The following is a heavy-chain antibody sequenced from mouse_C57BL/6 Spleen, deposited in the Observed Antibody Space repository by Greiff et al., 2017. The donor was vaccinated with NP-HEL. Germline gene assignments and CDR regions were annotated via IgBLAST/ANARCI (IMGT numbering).Heavy chain of an antibody. D-gene: IGHD1-1*01. CDR3: TTAGGSSYNYFDY. Sequence: EVKLMESGAELVRPGASVKLSCTASGFNIKDDYMHWVKQRPEQGLEWIGWIDPENGDTEYASKFQGKATITADTSSNTAYLQLSSLTSEDTAVYYCTTAGGSSYNYFDYWGQGTTLTVSS. V-gene: IGHV14-4*01. J-gene: IGHJ2*01. CDR1: GFNIKDDY. CDR2: IDPENGDT.